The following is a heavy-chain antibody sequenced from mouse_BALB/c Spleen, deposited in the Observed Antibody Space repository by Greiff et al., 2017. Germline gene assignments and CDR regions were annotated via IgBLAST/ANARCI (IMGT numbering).Heavy chain of an antibody. Sequence: QVQLQQRGAELVKPGASVKLSCKASGYTFTSYYMYWVKQRPGQGLEWIGGINPSNGGTNFNEKFKSKATLTVDKSSSTAYMQLSSLTSEDSAVYYCTRRGMVTTFDYWGQGTTLTVSS. D-gene: IGHD2-10*02. CDR3: TRRGMVTTFDY. J-gene: IGHJ2*01. CDR1: GYTFTSYY. V-gene: IGHV1S81*02. CDR2: INPSNGGT.